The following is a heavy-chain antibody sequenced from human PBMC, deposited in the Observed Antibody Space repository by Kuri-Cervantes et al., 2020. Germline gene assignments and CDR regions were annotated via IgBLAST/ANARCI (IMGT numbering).Heavy chain of an antibody. V-gene: IGHV1-18*01. J-gene: IGHJ4*02. D-gene: IGHD6-13*01. Sequence: ASVKVSCKASGYTFTSYGISWVRQAPGQGLEWMGWISAYNGNTNYAQKLQGRVTMTTDTSTSTAYMELSSLRSEDTAVYYCARDVSGYSSTYIDYWGQGTLVTVSS. CDR1: GYTFTSYG. CDR3: ARDVSGYSSTYIDY. CDR2: ISAYNGNT.